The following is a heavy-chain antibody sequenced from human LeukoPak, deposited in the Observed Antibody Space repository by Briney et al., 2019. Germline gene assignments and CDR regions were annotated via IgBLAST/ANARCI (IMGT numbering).Heavy chain of an antibody. V-gene: IGHV3-53*01. Sequence: GGSLTLSCAASGIAVIGNYMSWVRQPPGKGLEWVSFISINTDTFYADSVRGRFTISRDSSKNTLFLQMNSLRDEDSAVYYCAIAQSWDELFDSWGQGTLVSVSS. CDR1: GIAVIGNY. CDR2: ISINTDT. D-gene: IGHD1-26*01. CDR3: AIAQSWDELFDS. J-gene: IGHJ4*02.